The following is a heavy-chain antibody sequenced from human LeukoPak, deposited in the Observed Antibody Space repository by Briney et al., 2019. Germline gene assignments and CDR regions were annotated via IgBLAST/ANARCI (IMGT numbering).Heavy chain of an antibody. J-gene: IGHJ6*03. CDR2: INTDNGKT. CDR1: GYTFISYG. Sequence: ASVTVSCKASGYTFISYGISWVRQAPGQGLEWMGWINTDNGKTNYAQKLQDRVTMTTDTSTNTAYMELRRLKSDDTAVYFCARVHYYYYMDVWGKGTTVTVSS. V-gene: IGHV1-18*01. CDR3: ARVHYYYYMDV.